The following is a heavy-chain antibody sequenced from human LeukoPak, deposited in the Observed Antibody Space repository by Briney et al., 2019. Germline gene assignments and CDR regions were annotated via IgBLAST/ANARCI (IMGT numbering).Heavy chain of an antibody. CDR3: AKRIDFWSGYCLDY. CDR2: MNPNSGNT. D-gene: IGHD3-3*01. CDR1: GYTFTSYD. J-gene: IGHJ4*02. Sequence: ASVKVSCKASGYTFTSYDINWVRQATGQGLEWMGWMNPNSGNTGYAQKFQGRVTMTRNTSISTAYMELSSLRSEDTAVYYCAKRIDFWSGYCLDYCGQGTLVTVSS. V-gene: IGHV1-8*01.